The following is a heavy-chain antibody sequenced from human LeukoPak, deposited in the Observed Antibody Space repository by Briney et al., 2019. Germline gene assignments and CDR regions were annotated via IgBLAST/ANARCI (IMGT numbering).Heavy chain of an antibody. CDR1: GYSISSGYY. D-gene: IGHD3-22*01. CDR3: ARGFEYYYDSSGLDY. J-gene: IGHJ4*02. V-gene: IGHV4-38-2*02. CDR2: IYYSGST. Sequence: SETLSLTCTISGYSISSGYYWGWIRQPPGKGLEWIGYIYYSGSTNYNPSLKSRVTISVDTSKNQFSLKLSSVTAADTAVYYCARGFEYYYDSSGLDYWGQGTLVTVSS.